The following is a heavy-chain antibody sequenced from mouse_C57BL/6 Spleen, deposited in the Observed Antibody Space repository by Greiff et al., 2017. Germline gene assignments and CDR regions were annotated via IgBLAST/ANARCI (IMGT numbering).Heavy chain of an antibody. Sequence: VKLQQSGAELVKPGASVKLSCKASGYTFTSYWMQWVKQRPGQGLEWIGEIDPSDSYTNYNQKFKGKATLTVDTSSSTAYMQLSSLTSEDSAVYYCARGGYYYGSSYVLYYYAMDYWGQGTSVTVSS. D-gene: IGHD1-1*01. V-gene: IGHV1-50*01. CDR1: GYTFTSYW. CDR3: ARGGYYYGSSYVLYYYAMDY. CDR2: IDPSDSYT. J-gene: IGHJ4*01.